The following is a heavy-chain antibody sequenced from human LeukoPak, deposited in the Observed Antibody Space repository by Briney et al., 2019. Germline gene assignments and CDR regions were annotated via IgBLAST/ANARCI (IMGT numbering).Heavy chain of an antibody. Sequence: ASVKVTCKGSGYTFTNYYMHWVRQAPGQGLEWMGWINPNSGRATYAQKFQGRVTMTRDTSISTAYMELSSLRSDDTAVYYCARDRPQTPGVITPTFDYWGQGTLVTVSS. J-gene: IGHJ4*02. D-gene: IGHD2-21*01. V-gene: IGHV1-2*02. CDR3: ARDRPQTPGVITPTFDY. CDR1: GYTFTNYY. CDR2: INPNSGRA.